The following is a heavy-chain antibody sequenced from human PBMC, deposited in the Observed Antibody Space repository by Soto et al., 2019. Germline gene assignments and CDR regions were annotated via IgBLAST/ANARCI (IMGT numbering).Heavy chain of an antibody. D-gene: IGHD2-15*01. V-gene: IGHV1-2*04. Sequence: ASVKVSCKASGYTFTNYYMHWVRQAPGQGLEWMGWINPNSGGTNYAQKFQGWVTMTRDTSISTAYMELSSLRSEDTAVYYCARGRVDWFDPWGQGTLVTVSS. CDR2: INPNSGGT. CDR1: GYTFTNYY. J-gene: IGHJ5*02. CDR3: ARGRVDWFDP.